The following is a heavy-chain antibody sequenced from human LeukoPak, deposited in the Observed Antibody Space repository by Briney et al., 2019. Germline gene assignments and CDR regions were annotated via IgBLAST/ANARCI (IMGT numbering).Heavy chain of an antibody. Sequence: ASVKVSCKASGGTFSSYAISWVRQAPGQGLEWMGGIIPIFGTANYAQKFQGRVTITADESTSTAYMELSSLRSEDTAVYYCAREADCSGGSCRHNWFDPWGQGTLVTVSS. J-gene: IGHJ5*02. V-gene: IGHV1-69*01. CDR3: AREADCSGGSCRHNWFDP. D-gene: IGHD2-15*01. CDR1: GGTFSSYA. CDR2: IIPIFGTA.